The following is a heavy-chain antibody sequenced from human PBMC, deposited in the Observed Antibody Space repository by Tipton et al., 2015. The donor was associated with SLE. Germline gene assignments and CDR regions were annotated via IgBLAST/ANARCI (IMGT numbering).Heavy chain of an antibody. CDR3: TRDDDVRDYGLDV. J-gene: IGHJ6*02. CDR2: IGADGDT. D-gene: IGHD3-3*01. Sequence: SLRLSCAASGFTLSNYDMHWVRQPTGKGLEWISAIGADGDTYYSASVRGRFTISREDGKNSFYLQMNSLRVGDTAVYYCTRDDDVRDYGLDVWGQGTTVTVSS. V-gene: IGHV3-13*01. CDR1: GFTLSNYD.